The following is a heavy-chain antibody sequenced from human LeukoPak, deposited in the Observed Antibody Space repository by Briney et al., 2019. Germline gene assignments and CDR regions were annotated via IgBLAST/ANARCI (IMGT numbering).Heavy chain of an antibody. D-gene: IGHD6-6*01. CDR3: TYFHLELARYYYYMDV. Sequence: PGGPLRLSCTASGFTFGDYAMSWFRQAPGKGLEWVGFIRSKAYGGTTEYAASVKGRFTISRDDSKSIAYLQMNSLKTEDRAAYYCTYFHLELARYYYYMDVWGKGTTVTVSS. CDR2: IRSKAYGGTT. V-gene: IGHV3-49*03. CDR1: GFTFGDYA. J-gene: IGHJ6*03.